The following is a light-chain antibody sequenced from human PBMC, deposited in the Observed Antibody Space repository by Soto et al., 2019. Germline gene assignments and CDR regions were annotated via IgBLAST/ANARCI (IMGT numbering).Light chain of an antibody. CDR3: AAWDDTLDAQV. J-gene: IGLJ3*02. V-gene: IGLV2-14*01. Sequence: QSVLTQPASVSGSPGQSITISCTGTSSDVGGYNYVSWYQQHPGKAPKLMIYEVSNRPSGVSNRFSASKSGNTASLTISGLQAEDEADYYCAAWDDTLDAQVFGGGTKLTVL. CDR1: SSDVGGYNY. CDR2: EVS.